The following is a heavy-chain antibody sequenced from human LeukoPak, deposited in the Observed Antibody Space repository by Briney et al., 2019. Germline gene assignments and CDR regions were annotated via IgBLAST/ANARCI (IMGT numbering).Heavy chain of an antibody. Sequence: GGSLRLSCAASGFTVSGTHMSWVRQAPGKGLEWVAAMYTDRTTYYADSVTGRFTISRDNSKNTLYLHMNSLRAEDTAVYYCAKDEATSGGGLASWGQGALARVS. CDR3: AKDEATSGGGLAS. CDR2: MYTDRTT. V-gene: IGHV3-53*01. CDR1: GFTVSGTH. J-gene: IGHJ4*02. D-gene: IGHD3-16*01.